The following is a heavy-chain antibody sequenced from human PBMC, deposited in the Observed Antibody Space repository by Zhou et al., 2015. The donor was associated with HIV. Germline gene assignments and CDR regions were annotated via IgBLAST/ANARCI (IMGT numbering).Heavy chain of an antibody. V-gene: IGHV1-69*01. CDR2: IIPIFGTA. D-gene: IGHD2-2*01. CDR1: GGTFSSYA. Sequence: QVQLVQSGAEVKKPGSSVKVSCKASGGTFSSYAISWVRQAPGQGLEWMGGIIPIFGTANYAQKFQGRVTITADESTSTAYMELSSLRSEDTAVYYCARDDLVVVPAGGNWFDPWGRGNPWSPSPQ. CDR3: ARDDLVVVPAGGNWFDP. J-gene: IGHJ5*02.